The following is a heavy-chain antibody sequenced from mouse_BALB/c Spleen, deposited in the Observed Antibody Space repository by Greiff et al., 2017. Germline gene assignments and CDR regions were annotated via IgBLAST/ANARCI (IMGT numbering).Heavy chain of an antibody. CDR3: TRDYYGNYSFAY. CDR2: ISSGGSYT. V-gene: IGHV5-6-4*01. Sequence: EVNLVESGGGLVKPGGSLKLSCAASGFTFSSYTMSWVRQTPEKRLEWVATISSGGSYTYYPDSVKGRFTISRDNAKNTLYLQMSSLKSEDTAMYYCTRDYYGNYSFAYWGQGTLVTVSA. J-gene: IGHJ3*01. D-gene: IGHD2-1*01. CDR1: GFTFSSYT.